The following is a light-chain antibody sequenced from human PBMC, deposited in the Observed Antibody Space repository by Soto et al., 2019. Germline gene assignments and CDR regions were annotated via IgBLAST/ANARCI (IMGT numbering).Light chain of an antibody. J-gene: IGKJ2*01. CDR3: QQYRNWPPTYT. CDR2: GAS. CDR1: QSVSTN. Sequence: EIVMTQSPATLSVSPGERATLSCRASQSVSTNLAWYQQKPGQAPRLLIYGASTRATGIPARFSGSGSETEFTLTISSLQSEDFAVYYCQQYRNWPPTYTFGQGTKLVIK. V-gene: IGKV3-15*01.